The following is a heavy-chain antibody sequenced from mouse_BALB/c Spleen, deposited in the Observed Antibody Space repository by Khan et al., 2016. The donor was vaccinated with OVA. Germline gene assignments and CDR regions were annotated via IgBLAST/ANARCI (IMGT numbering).Heavy chain of an antibody. V-gene: IGHV5-15*02. CDR1: GFTFSDYG. J-gene: IGHJ3*01. D-gene: IGHD3-1*01. Sequence: EVELVESGGGLVQPGGSRKLSCAASGFTFSDYGMAWIRQGPGKGPEWITFISSLAYNFYYADTVTGRFTISSENAKHILYLEMNSLRSDDTAMYVGARGGTGGIAYWGQGTLVTVSA. CDR2: ISSLAYNF. CDR3: ARGGTGGIAY.